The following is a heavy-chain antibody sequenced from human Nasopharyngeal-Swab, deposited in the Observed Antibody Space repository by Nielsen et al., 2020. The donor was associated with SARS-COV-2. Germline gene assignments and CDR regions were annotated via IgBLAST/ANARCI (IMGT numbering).Heavy chain of an antibody. Sequence: GSLRLSCTVSGGPISSYYWSWIRQPAGKGLEWIGRIYTSGSTNYNPSLKSRVTMSVDTSKNQFSLKLSSVTAADTAVYYCARDWGERIFDYWGQGTLVTVSS. CDR3: ARDWGERIFDY. CDR1: GGPISSYY. J-gene: IGHJ4*02. V-gene: IGHV4-4*07. D-gene: IGHD3-10*01. CDR2: IYTSGST.